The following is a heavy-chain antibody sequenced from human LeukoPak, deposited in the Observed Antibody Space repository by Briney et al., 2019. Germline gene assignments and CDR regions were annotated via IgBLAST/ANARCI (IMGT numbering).Heavy chain of an antibody. CDR3: ARETRIEYFYDSSGPAKY. V-gene: IGHV3-33*01. D-gene: IGHD3-22*01. Sequence: GGSLRLSCAASGFAFSNYGMHWVRQAPGKGLEWVAVIWYDGTKKYYADSVKGRFTISRDNSKNTLYLQMNSLRAEDTAEYYCARETRIEYFYDSSGPAKYWGQGTLVTVSS. CDR2: IWYDGTKK. J-gene: IGHJ4*02. CDR1: GFAFSNYG.